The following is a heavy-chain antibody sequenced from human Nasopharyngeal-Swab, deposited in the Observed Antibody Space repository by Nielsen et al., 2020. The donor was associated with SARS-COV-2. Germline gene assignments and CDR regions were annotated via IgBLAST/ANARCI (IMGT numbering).Heavy chain of an antibody. Sequence: GESLKISCAASGFTFSSHAMHWVRQAPGKGLEWVAVISYDGSNKYYADSVKGRFTISRDNSKNTLYLQMNSLRAEDTAVYYCAREHGRAGRENDAFDIWGQGTMVTVSS. J-gene: IGHJ3*02. CDR1: GFTFSSHA. V-gene: IGHV3-30-3*01. CDR3: AREHGRAGRENDAFDI. CDR2: ISYDGSNK.